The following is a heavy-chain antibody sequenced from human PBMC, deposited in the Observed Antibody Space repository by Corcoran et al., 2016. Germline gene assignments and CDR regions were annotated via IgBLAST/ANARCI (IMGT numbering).Heavy chain of an antibody. CDR2: INPNSGGT. J-gene: IGHJ4*02. Sequence: QVQLVQSGAEVKKPGASVKVSCKASGYTFTGYYMHWVRQAPGQGLEWMGWINPNSGGTNYAQKFQGRVTMTRDTSISTAYMGLSRLRSDDTSVYYCARDNGGYGSWRPTFDYWGQGTRVTFSS. CDR3: ARDNGGYGSWRPTFDY. D-gene: IGHD5-12*01. CDR1: GYTFTGYY. V-gene: IGHV1-2*02.